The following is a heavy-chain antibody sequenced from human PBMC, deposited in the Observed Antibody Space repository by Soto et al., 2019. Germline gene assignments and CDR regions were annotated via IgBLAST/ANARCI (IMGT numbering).Heavy chain of an antibody. V-gene: IGHV1-3*01. CDR1: GYIFSTYT. D-gene: IGHD3-22*01. CDR3: AIVSFENSGYADD. CDR2: INAANGNT. J-gene: IGHJ4*02. Sequence: ASVKVSCKASGYIFSTYTMHWVRQAPGQRLEWMGWINAANGNTKYSQNFQGRVTISRDTSASTAYLELSSLRSEDTAVYYCAIVSFENSGYADDWGQGPLVSVAS.